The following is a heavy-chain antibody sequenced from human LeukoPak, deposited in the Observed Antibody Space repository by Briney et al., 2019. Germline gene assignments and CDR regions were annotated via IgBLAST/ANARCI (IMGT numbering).Heavy chain of an antibody. CDR1: GYTFTDYY. Sequence: ASVKISCKVSGYTFTDYYMHWVQQAPGKGLEWMGLVDPEGGETIYAEKFQGRVIITADTSTDTAYMELSSLRSEDTAVYYCATDPGGVVVAATLSPWGQGTLVTVSS. D-gene: IGHD2-15*01. CDR2: VDPEGGET. J-gene: IGHJ5*02. V-gene: IGHV1-69-2*01. CDR3: ATDPGGVVVAATLSP.